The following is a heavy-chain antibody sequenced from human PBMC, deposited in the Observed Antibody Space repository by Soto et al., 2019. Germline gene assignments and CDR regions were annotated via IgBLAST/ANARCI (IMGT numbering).Heavy chain of an antibody. CDR3: ARDHPLVRYNWNDGRRPFGY. Sequence: GASVKVSCKASGYTFTSYAMHWVRQAPGQRLEWMGWINAGNGNTKYSQKFQGRVTITRDTSASTAYMELSSLRSEDTVVYYCARDHPLVRYNWNDGRRPFGYWGQGTLVTVSS. J-gene: IGHJ4*02. CDR1: GYTFTSYA. V-gene: IGHV1-3*01. D-gene: IGHD1-20*01. CDR2: INAGNGNT.